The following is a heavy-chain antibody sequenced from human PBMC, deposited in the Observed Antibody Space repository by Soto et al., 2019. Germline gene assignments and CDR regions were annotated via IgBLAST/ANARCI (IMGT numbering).Heavy chain of an antibody. CDR1: GFTFSSAW. V-gene: IGHV3-7*03. CDR2: IKPDGSEK. CDR3: GDPLDMDV. Sequence: EVQLVESGGGLVQPGGSLRLSCAASGFTFSSAWMSWVRQAPGKGLEWVATIKPDGSEKYYVDSVKGRFTISRDNAKNSLYMQMNSRRAEDTAVFYCGDPLDMDVWGKGDTVTVSS. J-gene: IGHJ6*03.